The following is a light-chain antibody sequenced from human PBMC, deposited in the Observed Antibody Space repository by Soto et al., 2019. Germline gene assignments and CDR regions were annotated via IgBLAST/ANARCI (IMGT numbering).Light chain of an antibody. V-gene: IGKV3-20*01. CDR1: QSVSNNY. J-gene: IGKJ1*01. CDR3: QQYGSSSWT. CDR2: SPS. Sequence: ENVLTQSPGTLSLSPGEKATLSCRASQSVSNNYLAWYQQKPGQAPRRLIYSPSSRATGIPDTFSGSGSGTDFILTISTLEPEDFAVYYCQQYGSSSWTFGQGAKVDIK.